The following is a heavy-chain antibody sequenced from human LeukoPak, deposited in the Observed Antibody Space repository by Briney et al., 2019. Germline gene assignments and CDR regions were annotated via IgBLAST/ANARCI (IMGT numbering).Heavy chain of an antibody. Sequence: HRASVKVSCKASGYTFTSYAMHWVRQAPGQRLEWMGWINAGNGNTKYSQKFQGRVTITRDTSASTAYMELSSLRSEDTAVYYCARVLAVGATYYYYGMDVWGQGTTVTVSS. J-gene: IGHJ6*02. CDR1: GYTFTSYA. D-gene: IGHD1-26*01. CDR2: INAGNGNT. V-gene: IGHV1-3*01. CDR3: ARVLAVGATYYYYGMDV.